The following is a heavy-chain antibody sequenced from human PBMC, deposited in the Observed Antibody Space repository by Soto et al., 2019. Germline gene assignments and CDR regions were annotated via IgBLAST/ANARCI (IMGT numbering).Heavy chain of an antibody. J-gene: IGHJ4*02. CDR1: GVTFSSYA. V-gene: IGHV1-69*18. Sequence: QVHLVQSGAELKKPGSSVKVSCSASGVTFSSYAFTWVRQAPGQGLEWMGNIIPVFRTSNYAQGFQGRLTISADESTNTFYMELSSLRSEDTAVYFCAKDGSWDGGGGESWGQGTLVIVSS. D-gene: IGHD3-16*01. CDR3: AKDGSWDGGGGES. CDR2: IIPVFRTS.